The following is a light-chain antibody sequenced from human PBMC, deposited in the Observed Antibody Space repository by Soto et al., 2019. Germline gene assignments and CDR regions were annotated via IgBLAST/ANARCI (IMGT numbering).Light chain of an antibody. J-gene: IGKJ4*01. CDR1: QSISRN. CDR3: QQRRNWLLS. CDR2: DAS. V-gene: IGKV3-15*01. Sequence: EIVMTQSPATLSVSPGEGATLSCRASQSISRNLAWYQQRLGQTPRLLIYDASTRSTGIPARFSGSGSGTEFTLTISSLEPEDFAVYYCQQRRNWLLSFGGGTKVDIK.